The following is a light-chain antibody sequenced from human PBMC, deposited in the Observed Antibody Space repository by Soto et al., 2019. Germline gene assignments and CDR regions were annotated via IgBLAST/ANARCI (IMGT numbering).Light chain of an antibody. V-gene: IGKV1-27*01. J-gene: IGKJ4*01. CDR3: QPRSNWHPLT. Sequence: DIQMTQSPSSLSASVGDIVTITCRASQGSSNYLAWDQQKPGKVPKLLIYAPSTLQSGLPSRFSGSGSGTDFTLTISSIEPEDYAVYYSQPRSNWHPLTFGGGTKVEIK. CDR2: APS. CDR1: QGSSNY.